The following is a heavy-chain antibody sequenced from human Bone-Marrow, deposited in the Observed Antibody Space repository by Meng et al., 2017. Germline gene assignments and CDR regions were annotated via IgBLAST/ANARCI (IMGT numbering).Heavy chain of an antibody. D-gene: IGHD7-27*01. Sequence: LRLSCAISGDSVCSCSASWNWNRQSPSRGLEWLGRTYYRSMRHNDYAVSVRSRIIINADASKNQFSLQLNSVTPEDTAVYYCARFNWDDAFDFWGQGTMVTVSS. CDR1: GDSVCSCSAS. J-gene: IGHJ3*01. V-gene: IGHV6-1*01. CDR3: ARFNWDDAFDF. CDR2: TYYRSMRHN.